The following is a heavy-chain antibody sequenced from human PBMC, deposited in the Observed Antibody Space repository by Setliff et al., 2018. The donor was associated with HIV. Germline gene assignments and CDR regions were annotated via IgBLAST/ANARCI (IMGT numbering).Heavy chain of an antibody. Sequence: PSETLSLTCTVSGDSISSGSYYGSWIRQPAGKGLEWIGRIYTSGTTNYNPSLKSRVTISVDTSKNQFSLKLSSVTAADTAVYYCARSSSSWSGWFDPWGQGTLVTVSS. CDR2: IYTSGTT. V-gene: IGHV4-61*02. CDR1: GDSISSGSYY. D-gene: IGHD6-13*01. CDR3: ARSSSSWSGWFDP. J-gene: IGHJ5*02.